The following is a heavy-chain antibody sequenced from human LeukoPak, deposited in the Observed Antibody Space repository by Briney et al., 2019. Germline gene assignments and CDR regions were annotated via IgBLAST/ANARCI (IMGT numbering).Heavy chain of an antibody. CDR3: ARAFIVGATSDY. V-gene: IGHV1-2*02. CDR1: GYTFTGYY. Sequence: GASVKVSCKASGYTFTGYYMHWVRQAPGQGLEWMGWINPNSGGTNYAQKLQGRVTMTTDTSTSTAYTELRSLRSDDTAVYYCARAFIVGATSDYWGQGTLVTVPS. J-gene: IGHJ4*02. CDR2: INPNSGGT. D-gene: IGHD1-26*01.